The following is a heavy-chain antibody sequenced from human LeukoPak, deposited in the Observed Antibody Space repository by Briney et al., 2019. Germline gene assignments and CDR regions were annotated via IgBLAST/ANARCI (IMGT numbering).Heavy chain of an antibody. CDR2: IYTSGST. CDR1: GGSISSYY. J-gene: IGHJ5*02. D-gene: IGHD3-10*01. Sequence: SETLSLTCTVSGGSISSYYWSWIRQPAGKGLEWIGRIYTSGSTNYNPSLKSRVTMSVDTSKNQFSLKLSSVTAADTAVYYCARDLAASYYYGSGVENWFDPWGQGTLVTVSS. CDR3: ARDLAASYYYGSGVENWFDP. V-gene: IGHV4-4*07.